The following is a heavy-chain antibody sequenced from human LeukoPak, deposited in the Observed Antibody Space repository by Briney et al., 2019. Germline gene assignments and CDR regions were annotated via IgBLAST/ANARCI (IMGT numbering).Heavy chain of an antibody. V-gene: IGHV1-69*08. CDR3: ARDESVVLWFDP. J-gene: IGHJ5*02. CDR1: GGTLNSHT. Sequence: ASVKVSCKASGGTLNSHTFSWVRQAPGQGLEWMGRITPIIDSANYAQKFQGRVTITADKSTSTAYMELSSLRSEDTAVYYCARDESVVLWFDPWGQGTLVTVSS. CDR2: ITPIIDSA. D-gene: IGHD2-21*01.